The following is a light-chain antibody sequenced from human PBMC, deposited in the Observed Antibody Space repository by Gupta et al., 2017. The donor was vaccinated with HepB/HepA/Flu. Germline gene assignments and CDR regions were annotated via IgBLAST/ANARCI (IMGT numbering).Light chain of an antibody. Sequence: DIQMTQSPSSLSASVGDRVTITCRASQGINNYLAWFQQKPGKAPKSLIYATSSLVSGVPAKFSGSGSGTDFTLTISRLKPEDFATYYCQQHKSYPLTFGGGTKVEIK. CDR3: QQHKSYPLT. CDR2: ATS. CDR1: QGINNY. J-gene: IGKJ4*01. V-gene: IGKV1-16*02.